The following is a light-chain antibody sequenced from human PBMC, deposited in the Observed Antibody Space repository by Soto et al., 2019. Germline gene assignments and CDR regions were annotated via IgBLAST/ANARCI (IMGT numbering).Light chain of an antibody. Sequence: EIVLTQSPGTLSLSPGERATLSCRASQSVSSSYLAWYQQKPGLAPRLLMYGASSRATGIPDRFIGSGSGTDFTLTISRLGPEDFAVYYCQQYGSSPWTFGQGTKGEIK. CDR2: GAS. CDR1: QSVSSSY. CDR3: QQYGSSPWT. V-gene: IGKV3-20*01. J-gene: IGKJ1*01.